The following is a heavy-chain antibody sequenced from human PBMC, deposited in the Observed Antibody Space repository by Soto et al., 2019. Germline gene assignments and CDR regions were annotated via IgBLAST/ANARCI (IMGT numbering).Heavy chain of an antibody. Sequence: QVQLQQWGAGLLKPSETLSLTCAVYGGSFSGYYWSWIRQPPGKGLEWIGEINHSGSTNYNPSLKSRVTISVDTSNNHFALKLSSVTAADTAVYYCARGYSGRCWFAPWGQGTLVTVIS. CDR3: ARGYSGRCWFAP. J-gene: IGHJ5*02. CDR1: GGSFSGYY. V-gene: IGHV4-34*01. D-gene: IGHD5-12*01. CDR2: INHSGST.